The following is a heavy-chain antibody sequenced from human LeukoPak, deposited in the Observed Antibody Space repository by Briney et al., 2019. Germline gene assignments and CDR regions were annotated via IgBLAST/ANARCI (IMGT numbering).Heavy chain of an antibody. CDR3: ARGGYYGSGNDFRFDP. J-gene: IGHJ5*02. D-gene: IGHD3-10*01. CDR2: IYYTGST. Sequence: SETLSLTCAVYGGSFSGYYWSWIRQPPGKGLESLGYIYYTGSTNYNPSLKSRVTMSVDTSRNQFSLKLSSVTAADTAIYYCARGGYYGSGNDFRFDPWGQGTLVTVSS. V-gene: IGHV4-59*12. CDR1: GGSFSGYY.